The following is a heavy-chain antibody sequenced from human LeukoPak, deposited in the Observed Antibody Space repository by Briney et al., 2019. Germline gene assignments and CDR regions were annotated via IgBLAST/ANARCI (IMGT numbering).Heavy chain of an antibody. CDR2: IIPILGIA. CDR1: GGTFSSYA. D-gene: IGHD2-2*01. Sequence: ASVKASCKASGGTFSSYAISWVRQAPGQGLEWMGRIIPILGIANYAQKFQGRVTITADKSTSTAYLELSSLRSEDTAVYYCARMDVVVPAADPWGQGTLVTVSS. V-gene: IGHV1-69*04. J-gene: IGHJ5*02. CDR3: ARMDVVVPAADP.